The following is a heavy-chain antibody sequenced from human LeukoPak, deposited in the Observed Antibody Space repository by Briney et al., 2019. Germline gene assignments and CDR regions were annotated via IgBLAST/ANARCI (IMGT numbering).Heavy chain of an antibody. V-gene: IGHV1-69*13. D-gene: IGHD3-9*01. Sequence: SVKVSCKASGYTFTSYYMHWVRQAPGQGLEWMGGIIPIFGTANYAQKFQGRVTITADESTSTAYMELSSLRSEDTAVYYCARGLEVRRASYFDWLPDDYWGQGTLVTVSS. CDR3: ARGLEVRRASYFDWLPDDY. J-gene: IGHJ4*02. CDR2: IIPIFGTA. CDR1: GYTFTSYY.